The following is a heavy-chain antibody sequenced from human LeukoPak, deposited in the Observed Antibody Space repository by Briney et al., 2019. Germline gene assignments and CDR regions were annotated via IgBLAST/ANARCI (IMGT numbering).Heavy chain of an antibody. CDR1: GFTFSSYS. V-gene: IGHV3-21*01. J-gene: IGHJ4*02. Sequence: GGSLRLSCAASGFTFSSYSMNWVRQAPGKGLEWVSSISSSSSYIYYADSVKGRFTISRDNAKNSLYLQMNSLRAEDTDVYCCARAARVDTAMVFYWGQGTLVTVSS. CDR2: ISSSSSYI. D-gene: IGHD5-18*01. CDR3: ARAARVDTAMVFY.